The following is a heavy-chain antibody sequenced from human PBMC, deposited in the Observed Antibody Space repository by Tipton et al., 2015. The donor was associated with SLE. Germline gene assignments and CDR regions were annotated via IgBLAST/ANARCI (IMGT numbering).Heavy chain of an antibody. CDR1: GGPIGGYY. V-gene: IGHV4-59*01. D-gene: IGHD3-10*01. J-gene: IGHJ4*02. CDR2: IRYSGST. Sequence: TLSLTCTVSGGPIGGYYWSWIRQLPGKGLEWVGYIRYSGSTSYNPSLRSRVITSLDVSKKQFSLKVTSVTAADTAVYYCARGDPTYGSGSYYFDYWGQGTLVTVSS. CDR3: ARGDPTYGSGSYYFDY.